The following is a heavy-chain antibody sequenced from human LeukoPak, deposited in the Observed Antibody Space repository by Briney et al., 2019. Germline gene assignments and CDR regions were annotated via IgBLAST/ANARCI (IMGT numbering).Heavy chain of an antibody. J-gene: IGHJ4*02. Sequence: PGGSLRLSCAASGFKFSDHYIDWVRQAPGKGLEWVGRSRNKASSYTTEYAASVEGRFTISRDNSKNTLYLQMNSLRAEDTAVYYCAKVGGFDWLLERYFDYWGQGTLVTVSS. CDR1: GFKFSDHY. D-gene: IGHD3-9*01. V-gene: IGHV3-72*01. CDR2: SRNKASSYTT. CDR3: AKVGGFDWLLERYFDY.